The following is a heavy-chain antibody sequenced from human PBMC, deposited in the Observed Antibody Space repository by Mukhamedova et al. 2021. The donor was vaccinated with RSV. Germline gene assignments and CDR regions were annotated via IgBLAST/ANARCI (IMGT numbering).Heavy chain of an antibody. CDR3: AKDGPKFLNPRGSYAFDI. D-gene: IGHD3-16*01. J-gene: IGHJ3*02. V-gene: IGHV3-23*01. Sequence: RGRFTISRDSSKNTLYLQMNSLRAEDTAVYYCAKDGPKFLNPRGSYAFDIWGQGTMVTVSS.